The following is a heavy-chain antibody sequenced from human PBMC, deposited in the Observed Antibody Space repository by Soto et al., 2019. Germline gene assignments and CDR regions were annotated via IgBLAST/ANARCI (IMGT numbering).Heavy chain of an antibody. V-gene: IGHV4-59*12. CDR2: VYYAGAT. D-gene: IGHD2-8*01. CDR1: GASLNTSY. J-gene: IGHJ5*02. CDR3: ARGVPA. Sequence: PSETLSLTCTVSGASLNTSYWGWIRQPPGKGPEWIGYVYYAGATNYNPSLESRVTISVDRSNNQISLELSSVTAADTAVYYCARGVPAWGPGTLVTVSS.